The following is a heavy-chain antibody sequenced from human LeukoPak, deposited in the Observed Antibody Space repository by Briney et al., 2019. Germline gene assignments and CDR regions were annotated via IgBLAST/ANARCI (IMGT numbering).Heavy chain of an antibody. CDR3: ARVNCSSTSCSSFDY. CDR2: IYTSGST. J-gene: IGHJ4*02. D-gene: IGHD2-2*01. Sequence: SETLSLTCTVSGGSMNTYYWSWLRQPAGKGLEWIGRIYTSGSTNYNPSLKSRVTMSVDTSKNQFFLDLNSVTAADTAVYYCARVNCSSTSCSSFDYWGQGTLVTVSS. CDR1: GGSMNTYY. V-gene: IGHV4-4*07.